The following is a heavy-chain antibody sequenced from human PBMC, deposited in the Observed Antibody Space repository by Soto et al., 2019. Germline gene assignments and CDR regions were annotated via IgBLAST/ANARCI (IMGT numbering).Heavy chain of an antibody. D-gene: IGHD1-26*01. CDR3: ARGGSLYWYFDL. J-gene: IGHJ2*01. CDR1: GYTFTSYD. V-gene: IGHV1-8*01. Sequence: ASVKVSCNASGYTFTSYDINWPRQATGQGREWMGWMNPNSGNTGYAHKFQGRVTMTRDTSISTAYMELSGLRSEDTAVYYCARGGSLYWYFDLWGRGTLVTVSS. CDR2: MNPNSGNT.